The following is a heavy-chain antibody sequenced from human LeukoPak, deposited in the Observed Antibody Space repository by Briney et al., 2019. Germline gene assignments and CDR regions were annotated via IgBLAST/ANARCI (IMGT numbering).Heavy chain of an antibody. CDR2: VKGDGSFT. J-gene: IGHJ4*02. V-gene: IGHV3-74*01. D-gene: IGHD5-24*01. CDR1: GFTFSSYW. CDR3: VRDGDDFNFDY. Sequence: GGSLRLSCAASGFTFSSYWMHWVRQAPGKGLVWVSRVKGDGSFTNYADSVYGRFTISRDNAKNTLYLHMHSRRAEDTAVYYCVRDGDDFNFDYWGQGNLVTVSS.